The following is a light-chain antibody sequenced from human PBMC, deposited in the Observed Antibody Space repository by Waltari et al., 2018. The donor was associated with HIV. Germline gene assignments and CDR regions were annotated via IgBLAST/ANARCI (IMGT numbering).Light chain of an antibody. V-gene: IGLV1-47*01. CDR1: SPNIGSNY. J-gene: IGLJ2*01. CDR2: RDT. Sequence: QSVLTQPPSASGTPGQRVTLSCSGSSPNIGSNYVYWYQHLPGTSPKLLIYRDTQRPASAPDGFYGAKSGTSGSLAISVRRSEDEADYYCAAWDDSLSPHVAFGAGTKLTVL. CDR3: AAWDDSLSPHVA.